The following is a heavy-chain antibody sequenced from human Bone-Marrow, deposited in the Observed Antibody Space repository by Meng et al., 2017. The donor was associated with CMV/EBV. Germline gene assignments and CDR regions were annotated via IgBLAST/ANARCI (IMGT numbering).Heavy chain of an antibody. J-gene: IGHJ4*02. CDR3: AKDIRYSSGWYRISGFDY. D-gene: IGHD6-19*01. Sequence: GESLKISCAASGFTFSSYSMNWVRQAPGKGLEWVSSISSSSSYIYYADSVKGRFTTSRDNAKNSLYLQMNSLRAEDTALYYCAKDIRYSSGWYRISGFDYWGQGTLVTVSS. CDR1: GFTFSSYS. V-gene: IGHV3-21*04. CDR2: ISSSSSYI.